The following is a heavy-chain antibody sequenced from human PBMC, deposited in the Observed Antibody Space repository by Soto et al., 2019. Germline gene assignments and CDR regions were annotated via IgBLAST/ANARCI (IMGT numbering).Heavy chain of an antibody. J-gene: IGHJ3*02. CDR1: GYTFTSYG. CDR2: ISAYNGNT. V-gene: IGHV1-18*01. Sequence: ASVKVSCKASGYTFTSYGISWVRQAPGQGLEWMGWISAYNGNTNYAQKLQGRVTMTTDTSTSTAYMELRSLRSDDTAVYYCAREVVWGSYRYIDAFDIWGQGTMVTVSS. CDR3: AREVVWGSYRYIDAFDI. D-gene: IGHD3-16*02.